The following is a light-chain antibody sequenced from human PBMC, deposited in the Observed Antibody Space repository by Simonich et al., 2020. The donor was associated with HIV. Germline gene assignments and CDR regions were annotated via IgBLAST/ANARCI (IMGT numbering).Light chain of an antibody. J-gene: IGKJ2*01. CDR3: QQYAISPFS. V-gene: IGKV3-20*01. Sequence: EIVLTQSPGTLSLSTGERATLSCRASQSVSSSYVAWYQQKPGLAPRLLIYGASSRATAIPDRFSGSGSGTDFTLTISRLEPEDFAVYYCQQYAISPFSFGQGTKLEIK. CDR1: QSVSSSY. CDR2: GAS.